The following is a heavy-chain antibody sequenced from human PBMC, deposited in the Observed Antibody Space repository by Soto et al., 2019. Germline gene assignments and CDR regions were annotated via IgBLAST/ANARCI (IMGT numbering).Heavy chain of an antibody. CDR1: GFSLTTSGRG. V-gene: IGHV2-5*02. Sequence: QITLKESGPTLVKATQTLTLTCTFSGFSLTTSGRGVGWIRQPPGKALEWLALFFWGDDKRYTPSLNTRLTISKDTSKNPVVLTMTNLGPEDTATYYCAPRLEMMDAFDVWGQGTGVTVSS. CDR3: APRLEMMDAFDV. D-gene: IGHD3-16*01. CDR2: FFWGDDK. J-gene: IGHJ3*01.